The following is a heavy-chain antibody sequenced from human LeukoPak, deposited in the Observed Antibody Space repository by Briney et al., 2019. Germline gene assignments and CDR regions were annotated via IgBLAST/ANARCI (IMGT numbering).Heavy chain of an antibody. J-gene: IGHJ4*02. Sequence: GGSLRLSCAASGFTFDDYAMHWVRQAPGKGLEWVSGISWNSGSIGYADSVKGRFTISRDNAKNSLYLQMNSLRAEDTAVYYCARDYNLGQGTLVTVSS. CDR2: ISWNSGSI. CDR1: GFTFDDYA. CDR3: ARDYN. V-gene: IGHV3-9*01.